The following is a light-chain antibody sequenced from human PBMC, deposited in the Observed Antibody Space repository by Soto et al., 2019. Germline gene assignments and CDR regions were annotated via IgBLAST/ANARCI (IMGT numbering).Light chain of an antibody. J-gene: IGKJ1*01. CDR3: QQLNSYPWT. V-gene: IGKV1-9*01. CDR2: AAS. Sequence: DIQLTQSPSFLSASVGDRVTITCRASQGISSYLACYQQKPWQAPKLLIYAASTLQSGVPSRFSGSGSGTEFTLTISSLQPEDFATYCCQQLNSYPWTFGQGTQVEIK. CDR1: QGISSY.